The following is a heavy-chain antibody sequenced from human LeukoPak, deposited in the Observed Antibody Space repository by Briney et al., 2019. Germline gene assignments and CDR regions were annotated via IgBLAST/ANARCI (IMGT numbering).Heavy chain of an antibody. Sequence: PGGSLRLSCAASGFTFSSYAMSWVRQAPGKGLEWVSAISGSGGSTYYADSVKGRFTISRDNSKNTLYLQMNSLIAECTAVYYCAKGAVDIVATTRPYYYYYYYMDVWGKGTTVTVSS. CDR3: AKGAVDIVATTRPYYYYYYYMDV. CDR1: GFTFSSYA. CDR2: ISGSGGST. V-gene: IGHV3-23*01. D-gene: IGHD5-12*01. J-gene: IGHJ6*03.